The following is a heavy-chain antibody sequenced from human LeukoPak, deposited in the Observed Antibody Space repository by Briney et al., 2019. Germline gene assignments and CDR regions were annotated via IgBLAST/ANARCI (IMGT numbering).Heavy chain of an antibody. D-gene: IGHD6-13*01. V-gene: IGHV4-38-2*02. CDR1: GYSLSSGYY. Sequence: SETLSLTCTVSGYSLSSGYYWGWIRQPPGKGLEWIGSTYHSGSTYYNPSLKSRVTISVDTPKNQFSLKLSSVTAADTAVYYCARDPIAAAGNWFDPWGQGTLVTVSS. CDR2: TYHSGST. J-gene: IGHJ5*02. CDR3: ARDPIAAAGNWFDP.